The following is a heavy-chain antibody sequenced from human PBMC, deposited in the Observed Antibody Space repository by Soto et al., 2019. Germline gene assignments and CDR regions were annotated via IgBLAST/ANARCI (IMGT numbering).Heavy chain of an antibody. D-gene: IGHD5-12*01. CDR3: ARRYGSSFDY. CDR2: IYYSGST. V-gene: IGHV4-59*08. J-gene: IGHJ4*02. CDR1: GGSISSYY. Sequence: PSATLSLTCTFSGGSISSYYWSWIRQPPGKGLEWIGYIYYSGSTNYNPSLKSRVTISVDTSKNQFSLKLSSVTAADTAVYYCARRYGSSFDYWGQGTLVTVS.